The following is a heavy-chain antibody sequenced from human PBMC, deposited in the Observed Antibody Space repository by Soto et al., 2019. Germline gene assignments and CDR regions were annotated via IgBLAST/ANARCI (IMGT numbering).Heavy chain of an antibody. J-gene: IGHJ3*02. CDR3: ATLPRGTTVILGANAFDI. CDR2: ISGSGGST. V-gene: IGHV3-23*01. Sequence: EVQLLESGGGLVQPGGSLRLSCAASGFTFSSYAMSWVRQAPGKGLEWVSAISGSGGSTYYADSVKGRFTISRDNSKNTLYLQMNSLRAEDTAVYYCATLPRGTTVILGANAFDIWGQGTMVTVSS. CDR1: GFTFSSYA. D-gene: IGHD4-17*01.